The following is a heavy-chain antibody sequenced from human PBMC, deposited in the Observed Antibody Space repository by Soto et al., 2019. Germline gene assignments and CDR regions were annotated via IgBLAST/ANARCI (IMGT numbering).Heavy chain of an antibody. CDR1: GFTFSGSA. D-gene: IGHD4-17*01. V-gene: IGHV3-73*01. CDR2: IRSKSNNYAT. Sequence: EVQLVESGGGLVQPGGSLKLSCAVSGFTFSGSAMHWVRQASGKGLEWVGRIRSKSNNYATAYAASVKGRFTISRDDSKNTEYLQMNSLKTEDTAVYYCTRGYGDYVRDYWGQGTLVTVSS. J-gene: IGHJ4*02. CDR3: TRGYGDYVRDY.